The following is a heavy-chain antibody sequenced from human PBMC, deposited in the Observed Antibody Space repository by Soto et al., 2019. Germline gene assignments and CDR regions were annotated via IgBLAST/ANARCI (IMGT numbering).Heavy chain of an antibody. CDR2: IYYSAST. Sequence: SETLSLTCTVSGGSISSSSYYWGWIRQPPGKGLEWIGSIYYSASTYYNPSLKSRVTISVDTSKNQFSLKLSSVTAADTAVYYCARLLYDFWSGYYNRWFDPWGQGTLVTVSS. V-gene: IGHV4-39*01. D-gene: IGHD3-3*01. J-gene: IGHJ5*02. CDR1: GGSISSSSYY. CDR3: ARLLYDFWSGYYNRWFDP.